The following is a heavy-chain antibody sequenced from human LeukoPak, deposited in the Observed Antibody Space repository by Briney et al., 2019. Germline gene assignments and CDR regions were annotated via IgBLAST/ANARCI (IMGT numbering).Heavy chain of an antibody. CDR2: INTDGSST. D-gene: IGHD6-13*01. CDR3: AREGYSSSRRYYFDY. CDR1: GFTFSSYW. J-gene: IGHJ4*02. Sequence: GGSLRLSCAASGFTFSSYWMHWVRQAPGKGLVWVSRINTDGSSTSYADSVKGRFTISRDNAKNTLYLQMNSLRAEDTAVYYCAREGYSSSRRYYFDYWGQGTLVTVSS. V-gene: IGHV3-74*01.